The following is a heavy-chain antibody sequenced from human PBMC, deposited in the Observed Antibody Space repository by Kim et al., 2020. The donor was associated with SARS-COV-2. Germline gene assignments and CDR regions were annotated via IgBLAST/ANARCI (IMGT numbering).Heavy chain of an antibody. CDR1: GFTFSSYG. CDR2: IWYDGSNK. CDR3: ARDAYYYDSSRHDY. V-gene: IGHV3-33*01. J-gene: IGHJ4*02. D-gene: IGHD3-22*01. Sequence: GGSLRLSCAASGFTFSSYGMHWVRQAPGKGLEWVAVIWYDGSNKYYADSVKGRFTISRDNSKNTLYLQMNSLRAEDTAVYYCARDAYYYDSSRHDYWGQGTLVTVSS.